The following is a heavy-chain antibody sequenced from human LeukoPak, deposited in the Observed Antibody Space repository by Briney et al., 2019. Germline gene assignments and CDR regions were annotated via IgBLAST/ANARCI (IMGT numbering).Heavy chain of an antibody. Sequence: PGGSLRLSCAASGFTFSRAWMNWVRLAPGKGLEWVSFISSDGRDIFYSDSVRGRFTISRDNAKNSLSLQMTSLRVEDTAIYYCARSCSGGSCYFPKFDPWGQGTLVTVSS. CDR3: ARSCSGGSCYFPKFDP. V-gene: IGHV3-21*01. D-gene: IGHD2-15*01. CDR2: ISSDGRDI. J-gene: IGHJ5*02. CDR1: GFTFSRAW.